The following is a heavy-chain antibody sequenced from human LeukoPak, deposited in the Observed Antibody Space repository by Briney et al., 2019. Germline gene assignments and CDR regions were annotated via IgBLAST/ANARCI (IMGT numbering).Heavy chain of an antibody. Sequence: SETLSLTCTVSGGSVSSGSYYWSWIRQPPGKGLEWIGYIYYSGSTNYNPSLKSRVTISIDTSQNQFSLKLSSVTASDTAVYYCARDSRQLSIDYWGQGTLVTVSS. CDR2: IYYSGST. V-gene: IGHV4-61*01. CDR1: GGSVSSGSYY. CDR3: ARDSRQLSIDY. J-gene: IGHJ4*02. D-gene: IGHD6-13*01.